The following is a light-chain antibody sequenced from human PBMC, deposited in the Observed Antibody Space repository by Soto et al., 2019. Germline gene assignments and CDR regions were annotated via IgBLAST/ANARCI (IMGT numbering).Light chain of an antibody. CDR1: QSITNF. Sequence: DIQMTQSPSSLSASVGDTVTLTCRANQSITNFLNWYQKKPGEVPKLLIYAASRLQSGVPSRFSGSGSGTDFALTISSLQPEDFATYYCQQSYSTPRLSFGGGTRVEVK. CDR2: AAS. CDR3: QQSYSTPRLS. V-gene: IGKV1-39*01. J-gene: IGKJ4*01.